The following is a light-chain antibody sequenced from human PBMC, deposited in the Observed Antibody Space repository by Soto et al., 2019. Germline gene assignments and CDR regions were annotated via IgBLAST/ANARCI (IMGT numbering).Light chain of an antibody. CDR3: QQFSSYPLT. CDR2: GAS. CDR1: QSVSSSY. V-gene: IGKV3-20*01. J-gene: IGKJ4*01. Sequence: EIVLTQSPATLSLSPWERATLSCRASQSVSSSYLAWYQQKPGQAPRLLIYGASSRATGIPDRFSGSGSGTDFTLTISRLEPEDFAVYYCQQFSSYPLTFGGGTKVDIK.